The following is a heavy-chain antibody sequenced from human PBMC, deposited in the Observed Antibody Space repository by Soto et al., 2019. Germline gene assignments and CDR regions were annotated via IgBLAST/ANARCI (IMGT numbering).Heavy chain of an antibody. V-gene: IGHV4-4*07. D-gene: IGHD6-19*01. Sequence: SETLSLTCTVSGGSVSTYYCNLIRHPAGKRLEWLGRIYTSGYTKYNPSLKSRVTMSLDTSKRQFSLKLSSVTAADTAVYYCARETVAGTDNWFDPWGQGILVTVSS. CDR2: IYTSGYT. CDR3: ARETVAGTDNWFDP. CDR1: GGSVSTYY. J-gene: IGHJ5*02.